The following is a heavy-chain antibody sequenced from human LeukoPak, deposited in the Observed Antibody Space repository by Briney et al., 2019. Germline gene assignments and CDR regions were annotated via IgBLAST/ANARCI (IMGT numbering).Heavy chain of an antibody. CDR2: IRSDGSNK. D-gene: IGHD6-6*01. J-gene: IGHJ4*02. CDR3: ARDPPGRPYSSSSYG. Sequence: GGSLRLSCAGSGFSFSSYGMHWVRQAPGKGLEWMAFIRSDGSNKYYADSVKGRFTISRDNSKNTLYLQMNSLRAEDTAVYYCARDPPGRPYSSSSYGWGQGTLVTVSS. CDR1: GFSFSSYG. V-gene: IGHV3-30*02.